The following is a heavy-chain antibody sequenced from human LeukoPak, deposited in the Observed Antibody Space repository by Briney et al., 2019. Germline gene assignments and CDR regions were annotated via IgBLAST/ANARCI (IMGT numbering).Heavy chain of an antibody. Sequence: QTLSLTCALSGDSVSVNSDVWNWIRQPPSRGLEWLGRTYYKSKWYNDYAVSVKSRITISPDTSKNQFSLQLNSVTPEDTAVYYCARDADWGYDAFDIWGQGTMVTVSS. CDR1: GDSVSVNSDV. V-gene: IGHV6-1*01. D-gene: IGHD7-27*01. CDR3: ARDADWGYDAFDI. J-gene: IGHJ3*02. CDR2: TYYKSKWYN.